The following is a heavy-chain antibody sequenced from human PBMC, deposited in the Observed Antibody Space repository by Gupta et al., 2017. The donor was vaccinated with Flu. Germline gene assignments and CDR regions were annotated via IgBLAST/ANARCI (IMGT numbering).Heavy chain of an antibody. CDR1: GFTFSSYW. D-gene: IGHD6-19*01. V-gene: IGHV3-7*01. J-gene: IGHJ6*03. Sequence: EVQLVESGGGLVQPGGSLRLSCAASGFTFSSYWMSWVRQAPGKGLEWVANIKQDGSEKYYVDSVKGRVTSSRDNAKNSLYLQMNSLRAEDTAVYYCARDNIAVARNYYYYYMDVWGKGTTVTVSS. CDR2: IKQDGSEK. CDR3: ARDNIAVARNYYYYYMDV.